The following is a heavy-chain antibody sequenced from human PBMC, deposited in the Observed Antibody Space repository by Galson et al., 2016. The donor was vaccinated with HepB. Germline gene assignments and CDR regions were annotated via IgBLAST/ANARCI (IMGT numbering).Heavy chain of an antibody. CDR1: GYSFTSYW. D-gene: IGHD6-19*01. Sequence: QSGAEVTKPGESLRISCKASGYSFTSYWITWVRQVPGKGLEWMGRIDPSDSYTNYSPSFRGHVTITADKSISTTYLQWSSLKASDTAIFYCAGSITSAGTPFSYGMDVWGQGTTVIVSS. CDR2: IDPSDSYT. J-gene: IGHJ6*02. CDR3: AGSITSAGTPFSYGMDV. V-gene: IGHV5-10-1*01.